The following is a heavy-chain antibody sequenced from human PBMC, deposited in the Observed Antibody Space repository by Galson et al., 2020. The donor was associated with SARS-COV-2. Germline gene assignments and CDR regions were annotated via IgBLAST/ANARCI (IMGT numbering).Heavy chain of an antibody. CDR3: AAPNCSSTSCSDAFDI. V-gene: IGHV1-58*01. CDR2: IVVGSGNT. J-gene: IGHJ3*02. Sequence: SVKVSCKASGFTFTSSAVQWVRQARGQRLEWIGWIVVGSGNTNYAQKFQERVTITRDMSTSTAYMELSSLRSEDTAVYYCAAPNCSSTSCSDAFDIWGPGTMVTVSS. CDR1: GFTFTSSA. D-gene: IGHD2-2*01.